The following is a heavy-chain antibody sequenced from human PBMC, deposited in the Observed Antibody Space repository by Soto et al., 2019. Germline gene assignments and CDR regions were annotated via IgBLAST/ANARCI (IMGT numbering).Heavy chain of an antibody. J-gene: IGHJ4*02. CDR3: ARGLYYYDSSGYWGY. Sequence: PGGSLRLSCAASGFTFSSYSMNWVRQAPGKGQERVSYISSSSSTIYYADSVKCRFTISRDNAKNSLYLQMNSLRDEDTAVYYCARGLYYYDSSGYWGYWGQGTLVTVSS. V-gene: IGHV3-48*02. CDR1: GFTFSSYS. D-gene: IGHD3-22*01. CDR2: ISSSSSTI.